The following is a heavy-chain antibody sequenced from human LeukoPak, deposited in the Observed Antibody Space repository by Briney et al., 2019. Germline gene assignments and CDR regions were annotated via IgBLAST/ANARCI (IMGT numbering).Heavy chain of an antibody. CDR2: IYYSGST. CDR3: ATEASISMVRVYYFDY. D-gene: IGHD3-10*01. Sequence: SETLSLTCTVSGGSISSYYWSWIRQPPGKGLEWIGYIYYSGSTNYNPSLKSRVTISVDTSKNQFSLKLSSVTAADTAVYYCATEASISMVRVYYFDYWGQGTLVTVSS. J-gene: IGHJ4*02. V-gene: IGHV4-59*12. CDR1: GGSISSYY.